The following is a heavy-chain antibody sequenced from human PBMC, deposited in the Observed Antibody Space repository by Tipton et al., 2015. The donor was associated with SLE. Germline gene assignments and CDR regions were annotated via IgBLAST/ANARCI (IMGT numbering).Heavy chain of an antibody. Sequence: SLRLSCAASGFAFYYYSMHWVRQRPGGGLERVSLINRHGDTMFYADSVRGRFTISRDNSRNSIYLQMDSLTSEDTALYYCAKEQGGTKWVTFDMWGRGTMVTVSS. J-gene: IGHJ3*02. CDR2: INRHGDTM. V-gene: IGHV3-43*01. CDR1: GFAFYYYS. CDR3: AKEQGGTKWVTFDM. D-gene: IGHD1-1*01.